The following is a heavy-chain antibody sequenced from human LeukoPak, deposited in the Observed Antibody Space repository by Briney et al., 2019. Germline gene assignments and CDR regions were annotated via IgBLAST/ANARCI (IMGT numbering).Heavy chain of an antibody. CDR1: GYTFTGYY. J-gene: IGHJ4*02. Sequence: GASVKVSCKASGYTFTGYYMHWVRQAPGQGLEWMGWISAYNGNTNYAQKLQGRVTMTTDTSTSTAYMELRSLRSDDTAVYYCARGDANTIFGVVITLNNFDYWGQGTLVTVSS. V-gene: IGHV1-18*04. CDR3: ARGDANTIFGVVITLNNFDY. D-gene: IGHD3-3*01. CDR2: ISAYNGNT.